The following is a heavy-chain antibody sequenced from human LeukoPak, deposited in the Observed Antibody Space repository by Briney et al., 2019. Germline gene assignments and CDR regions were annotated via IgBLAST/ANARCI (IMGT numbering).Heavy chain of an antibody. J-gene: IGHJ6*03. CDR1: GFTFSSYS. Sequence: GGSLRLSCAASGFTFSSYSMNWVRQAPGKGLEWVSSISSSSSYIYYADSVKGRFTISRDNAKNSLCLQMNSLRAEDTAVYYCARDYGSGSSLSYYYYYMDVWGKGTTVTVSS. V-gene: IGHV3-21*01. CDR3: ARDYGSGSSLSYYYYYMDV. D-gene: IGHD3-10*01. CDR2: ISSSSSYI.